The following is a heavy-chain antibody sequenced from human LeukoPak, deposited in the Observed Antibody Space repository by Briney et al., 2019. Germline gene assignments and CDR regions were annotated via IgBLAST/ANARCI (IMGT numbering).Heavy chain of an antibody. CDR3: AKAMDYDFWSGYFLDV. CDR2: VRYDGSNK. CDR1: GFTFSSYG. D-gene: IGHD3-3*01. V-gene: IGHV3-30*02. J-gene: IGHJ6*04. Sequence: GGSLRLSCAASGFTFSSYGMHWVRHAPGKGLERVAFVRYDGSNKYYADSVKGRFTISRDNSKNTLYMQMDSLRAEDTAVYYCAKAMDYDFWSGYFLDVWGKGTTVTVSS.